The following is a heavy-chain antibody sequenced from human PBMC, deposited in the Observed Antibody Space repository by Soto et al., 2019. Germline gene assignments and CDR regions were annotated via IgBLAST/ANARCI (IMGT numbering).Heavy chain of an antibody. CDR2: IGAYNGNT. V-gene: IGHV1-18*01. CDR3: ARVEGVATDGSDAFDI. J-gene: IGHJ3*02. D-gene: IGHD5-12*01. CDR1: GYTFTSYG. Sequence: ASVKVSCKASGYTFTSYGISWVRQAPGQGLEWMGWIGAYNGNTNYAQKLQGRVTMSTDTSTSTAYMELRSLRSDDTAVYYCARVEGVATDGSDAFDIWGQGTMVTVSS.